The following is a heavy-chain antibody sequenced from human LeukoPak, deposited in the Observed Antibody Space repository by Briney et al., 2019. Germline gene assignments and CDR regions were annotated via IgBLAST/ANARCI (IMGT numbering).Heavy chain of an antibody. J-gene: IGHJ6*02. CDR1: GFTFSSYA. V-gene: IGHV3-23*01. CDR3: AKGDYYDSSGSSYNYYYGMDV. Sequence: GASLRLSCAASGFTFSSYAMSWVRQAPGKGLEWVSAISGSGGSTYYADSVKGRFTISRDNSKNTLYLQMNSLRAEDTAVYYCAKGDYYDSSGSSYNYYYGMDVWGQGTTVTVS. CDR2: ISGSGGST. D-gene: IGHD3-22*01.